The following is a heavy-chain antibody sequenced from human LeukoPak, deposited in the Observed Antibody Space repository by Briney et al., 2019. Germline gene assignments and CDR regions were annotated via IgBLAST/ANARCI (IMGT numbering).Heavy chain of an antibody. J-gene: IGHJ4*02. CDR1: GFTFSSYE. CDR2: ISGGGDSI. CDR3: GRGHWGLDY. V-gene: IGHV3-48*03. D-gene: IGHD7-27*01. Sequence: PGGSLRLSCAASGFTFSSYEMNWVRQAPGKGLEWLSFISGGGDSIYYADSVKGRFTISRDNAKKSLYLQMNSLKAEDTAVYYCGRGHWGLDYWGQGAPVTVSS.